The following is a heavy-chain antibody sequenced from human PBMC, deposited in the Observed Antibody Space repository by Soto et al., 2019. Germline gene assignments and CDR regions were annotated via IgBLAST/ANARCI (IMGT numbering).Heavy chain of an antibody. J-gene: IGHJ4*02. V-gene: IGHV4-59*01. CDR1: GGSISSYY. CDR2: IYYSGST. Sequence: SETLSLTCTVSGGSISSYYWSCIRQPPGKGLEWIGYIYYSGSTNYNPSLKSRVTISLDTSRTQISLKMSTVTAADTAVYYCARAVPYYDSSGYFDYWGQGTLVTVSS. D-gene: IGHD3-22*01. CDR3: ARAVPYYDSSGYFDY.